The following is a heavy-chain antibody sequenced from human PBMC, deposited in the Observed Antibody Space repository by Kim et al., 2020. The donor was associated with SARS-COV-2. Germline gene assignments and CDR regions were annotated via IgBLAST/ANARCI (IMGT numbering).Heavy chain of an antibody. J-gene: IGHJ6*02. D-gene: IGHD3-9*01. CDR1: GGSISSYY. CDR3: ARDLRPFYDILNGYSYYYYGMDG. Sequence: SETLSLTCTVSGGSISSYYWSWIRQPPGKGLEWIGYIYYSGCTNYNPSPKSRVTISVDTSKNQFSLTLSSVTAADTAVYYCARDLRPFYDILNGYSYYYYGMDGWGQGTTVTVSS. CDR2: IYYSGCT. V-gene: IGHV4-59*01.